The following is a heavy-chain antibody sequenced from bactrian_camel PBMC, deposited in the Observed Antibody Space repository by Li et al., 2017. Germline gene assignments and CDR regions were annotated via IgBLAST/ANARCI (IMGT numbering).Heavy chain of an antibody. CDR1: GPPDYDST. CDR2: IESDGTDT. CDR3: AADRLACLRDQWAEPRGYNY. J-gene: IGHJ4*01. V-gene: IGHV3S63*01. Sequence: HVQLVESGGGSVQAGGSLRLSCTASGPPDYDSTMGWYRQAPGGECELVSSIESDGTDTYYADYVKGRFTISHDNAKNTAYLQMDDLKPEDTATYVCAADRLACLRDQWAEPRGYNYWGQGTQVTVS. D-gene: IGHD2*01.